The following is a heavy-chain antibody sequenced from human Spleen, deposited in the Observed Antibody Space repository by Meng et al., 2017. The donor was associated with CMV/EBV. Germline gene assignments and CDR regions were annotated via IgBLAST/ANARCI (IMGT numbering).Heavy chain of an antibody. CDR1: GFTFSSYA. D-gene: IGHD6-6*01. CDR3: ARPWQLYSTSSIPVY. Sequence: GESLKISCAASGFTFSSYAMHWVRQAPGKGLEWVAVISYDGSNKYYADSVKGRFTISRDNSKSTLYLEMNSLRPEDTAVYYCARPWQLYSTSSIPVYWGQGTVVTVSS. CDR2: ISYDGSNK. J-gene: IGHJ4*02. V-gene: IGHV3-30-3*01.